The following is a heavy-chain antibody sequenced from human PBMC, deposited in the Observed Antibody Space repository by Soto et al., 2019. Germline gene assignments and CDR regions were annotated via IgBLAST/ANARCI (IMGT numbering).Heavy chain of an antibody. CDR3: XXXGPDQYYYDNSGYXXXY. V-gene: IGHV1-69*01. CDR2: IIPMFDTT. J-gene: IGHJ4*01. D-gene: IGHD3-22*01. CDR1: GGTFISYG. Sequence: QVHLVQSGAEVKKPGSSVKVSCKASGGTFISYGINWVRQAPGQGLEWMGGIIPMFDTTNYAQKFQGRITXTAEESATXVYMELSSLKSEDTAVXXXXXXGPDQYYYDNSGYXXXYWGXXTLVXVSX.